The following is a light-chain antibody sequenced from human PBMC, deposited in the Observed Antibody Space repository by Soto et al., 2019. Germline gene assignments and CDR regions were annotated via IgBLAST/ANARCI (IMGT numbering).Light chain of an antibody. CDR2: GAS. J-gene: IGKJ4*01. Sequence: DIVMTQSPATLSVSPGERATLSCRASQSVSNNLAWYQQKPGQAPRLLIYGASTRATGIPARFSGSGSGTEFTLTISSLQSEDFVVYYCHQYNNWPPLTFGGGTKVEIK. CDR3: HQYNNWPPLT. CDR1: QSVSNN. V-gene: IGKV3-15*01.